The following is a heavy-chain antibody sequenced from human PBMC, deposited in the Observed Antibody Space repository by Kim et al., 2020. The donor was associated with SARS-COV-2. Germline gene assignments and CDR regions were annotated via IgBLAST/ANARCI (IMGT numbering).Heavy chain of an antibody. CDR2: MHYSGRA. Sequence: SETLSLTCTVSGGSLSPYYWSWIRQPPGKRLEWIGYMHYSGRANYSPSLKSRVAISVDTSKNHFSLNLTSVTAADTAKYFCARFQHGSGSYLDPFDIWGQGTLVTVSS. D-gene: IGHD3-10*01. CDR3: ARFQHGSGSYLDPFDI. J-gene: IGHJ3*02. V-gene: IGHV4-59*01. CDR1: GGSLSPYY.